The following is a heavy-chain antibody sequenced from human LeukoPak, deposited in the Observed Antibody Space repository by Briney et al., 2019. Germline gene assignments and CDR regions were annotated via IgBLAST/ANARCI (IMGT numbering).Heavy chain of an antibody. J-gene: IGHJ4*02. D-gene: IGHD2-2*02. Sequence: ASVKVSCKASGGTFSSYAISWVRQAPGQGLEWMGRIIPILGIANYAQKFQGRVTITADKSTSTAYMELSSLRSEDTAVYYCAREVIVVVPAAIIDYWGQGTLVTVSS. CDR3: AREVIVVVPAAIIDY. CDR1: GGTFSSYA. V-gene: IGHV1-69*04. CDR2: IIPILGIA.